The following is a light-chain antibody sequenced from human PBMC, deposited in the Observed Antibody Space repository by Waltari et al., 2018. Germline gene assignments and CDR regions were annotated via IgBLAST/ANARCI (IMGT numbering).Light chain of an antibody. CDR1: QTISIY. CDR2: ATS. V-gene: IGKV1-39*01. CDR3: QQSYSTPPWT. Sequence: DIQMTQSPSSLSASVVDRVTITCRASQTISIYLNWYQQKPGKAPTLLIYATSSLQSGVPSRFSGSGSETDFTLTISSLQPEDFATYYCQQSYSTPPWTFGQGTKVEIK. J-gene: IGKJ1*01.